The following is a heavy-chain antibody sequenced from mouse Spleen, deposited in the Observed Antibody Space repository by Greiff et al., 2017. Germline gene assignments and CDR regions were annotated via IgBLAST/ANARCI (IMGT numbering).Heavy chain of an antibody. CDR3: ARYYYGSSRDAMDY. Sequence: EVKLVESGGGLVKPGGSLKLSCAASGFTFSSYGMSWVRQTPEKRLEWVATISGGGSYTYYPDSVKGRFTISRDNAKNNLYLQMSSLRSEDTALYYCARYYYGSSRDAMDYWGQGTSVTVSS. CDR2: ISGGGSYT. J-gene: IGHJ4*01. CDR1: GFTFSSYG. D-gene: IGHD1-1*01. V-gene: IGHV5-9-2*01.